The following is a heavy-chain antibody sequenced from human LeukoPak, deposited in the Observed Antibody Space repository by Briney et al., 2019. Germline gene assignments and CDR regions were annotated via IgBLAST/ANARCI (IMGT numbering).Heavy chain of an antibody. V-gene: IGHV1-2*02. CDR3: ARNVVVVPAAKYFGY. CDR2: INPNSGDT. Sequence: ASVKVSCKASGYTFTGNYMHWVRQAPGQGPEWMGWINPNSGDTNYAQKFQGRVTMTRDTSISTAYMELSRLRSDDTAVYYCARNVVVVPAAKYFGYWGQGTLVTVSS. CDR1: GYTFTGNY. D-gene: IGHD2-2*01. J-gene: IGHJ4*02.